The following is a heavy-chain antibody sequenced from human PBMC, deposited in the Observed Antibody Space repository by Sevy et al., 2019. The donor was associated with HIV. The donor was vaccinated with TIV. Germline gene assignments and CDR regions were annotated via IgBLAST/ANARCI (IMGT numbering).Heavy chain of an antibody. CDR1: GYSFTSYW. Sequence: GESLKISCKGSGYSFTSYWIGWVRQMPGKGLEWMGIIYPGDSDTSYSPSFQGQVTISADKSISTAYLQWSSLKASDTTMYYCASLHCSSTSCSGFDYWGQGTLVTVSS. CDR2: IYPGDSDT. D-gene: IGHD2-2*01. J-gene: IGHJ4*02. CDR3: ASLHCSSTSCSGFDY. V-gene: IGHV5-51*01.